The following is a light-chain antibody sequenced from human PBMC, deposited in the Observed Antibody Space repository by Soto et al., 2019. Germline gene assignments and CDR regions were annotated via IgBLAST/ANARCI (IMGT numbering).Light chain of an antibody. CDR1: SGHSSYI. CDR3: ETWDFNTRV. V-gene: IGLV4-60*02. Sequence: QTVVTQSSSASASLGSSVKLTCTLSSGHSSYIIAWHQQQPGKAPRYLMKLEGSGSYNKGSGVPDRFSGSSSGADRYLTISNPQFEDEADYYCETWDFNTRVFGGGTKLTVL. J-gene: IGLJ3*02. CDR2: LEGSGSY.